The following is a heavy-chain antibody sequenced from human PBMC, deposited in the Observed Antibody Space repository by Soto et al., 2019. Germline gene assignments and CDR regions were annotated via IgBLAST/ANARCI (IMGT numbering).Heavy chain of an antibody. J-gene: IGHJ4*02. D-gene: IGHD6-13*01. Sequence: SETLSLTCTVSGYSINRSYYWGWIRQPPGKGLEWIGSIYHSGSTSYNQSLKRRVTISVDTSKNQFSLKLCSVTAADTAVYFCVRDLYSSSWYALFDSWGQGSLVTVSS. CDR1: GYSINRSYY. V-gene: IGHV4-38-2*02. CDR3: VRDLYSSSWYALFDS. CDR2: IYHSGST.